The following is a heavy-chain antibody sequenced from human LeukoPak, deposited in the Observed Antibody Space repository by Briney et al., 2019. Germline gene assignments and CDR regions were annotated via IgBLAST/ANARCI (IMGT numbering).Heavy chain of an antibody. CDR1: GFTFSSYA. J-gene: IGHJ4*02. Sequence: GGSLRLSCAASGFTFSSYAMHWVRQAPGKGLEYVSAISSNGGSTYYANSVKGRFTISRDNSENTLYLQMGSLRAEDMAVYYCARFRCSGGSCYYDYWGQGTLVTVSS. V-gene: IGHV3-64*01. CDR3: ARFRCSGGSCYYDY. D-gene: IGHD2-15*01. CDR2: ISSNGGST.